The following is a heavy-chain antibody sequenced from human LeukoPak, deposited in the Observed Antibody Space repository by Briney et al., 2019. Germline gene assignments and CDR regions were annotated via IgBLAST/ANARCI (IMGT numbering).Heavy chain of an antibody. V-gene: IGHV5-51*01. J-gene: IGHJ3*02. D-gene: IGHD6-13*01. Sequence: GESLKISCKGSGYSFTHFRLGWVRQMPGKSLDWMGIIYPADSDTVYSPSFQGQVTISADKSISTAYLQWSSLKASDTAMYYCARYSVAGARYDAFDIWGQGTMVTVSS. CDR3: ARYSVAGARYDAFDI. CDR1: GYSFTHFR. CDR2: IYPADSDT.